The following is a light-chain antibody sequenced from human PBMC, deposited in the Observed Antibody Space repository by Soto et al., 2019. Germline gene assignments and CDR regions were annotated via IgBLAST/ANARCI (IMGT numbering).Light chain of an antibody. Sequence: DIQMTQSPSSVSSSVGDRVTITCRASQGISSWLAWYQQKPGKAPKLVIYAASSLQSAVPSRFNGRGSGTDFTLTISCLQPEDFATYYGQPANSFPLTFGGGTKVEIK. CDR1: QGISSW. CDR3: QPANSFPLT. V-gene: IGKV1-12*01. J-gene: IGKJ4*01. CDR2: AAS.